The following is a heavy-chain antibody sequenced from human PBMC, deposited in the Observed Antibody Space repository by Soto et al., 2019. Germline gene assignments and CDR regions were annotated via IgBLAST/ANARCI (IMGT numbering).Heavy chain of an antibody. D-gene: IGHD3-22*01. Sequence: SVKVSCKASGGTFSSYAISWVRQAPGQGLEWMVGIIPIFGTANYAQKFQGRVTITADKSTSTAYMELSSLRSEDTAVYYCARAPMVLTRSYFDSWGQGTPVTVSS. V-gene: IGHV1-69*06. J-gene: IGHJ4*02. CDR1: GGTFSSYA. CDR3: ARAPMVLTRSYFDS. CDR2: IIPIFGTA.